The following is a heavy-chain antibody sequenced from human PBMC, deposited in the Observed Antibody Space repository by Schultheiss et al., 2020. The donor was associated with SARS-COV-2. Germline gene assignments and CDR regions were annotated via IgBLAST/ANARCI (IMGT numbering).Heavy chain of an antibody. CDR2: IYTSGST. Sequence: SETLSLTCTVSGGSISSYYWSWIRQPPGKGLEWIGSIYTSGSTNYNPSLKSRVTISVDTSKNQFSLKLSSVTAADTAVYYCARASSSSRDYYYYGMDVWGQGTTVTVSS. D-gene: IGHD6-13*01. V-gene: IGHV4-59*01. J-gene: IGHJ6*02. CDR1: GGSISSYY. CDR3: ARASSSSRDYYYYGMDV.